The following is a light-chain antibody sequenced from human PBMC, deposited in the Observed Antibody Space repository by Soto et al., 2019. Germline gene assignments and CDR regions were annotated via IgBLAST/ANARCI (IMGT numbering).Light chain of an antibody. CDR1: SSNIGSNT. J-gene: IGLJ7*01. CDR3: AAWDDSLNGAV. V-gene: IGLV1-44*01. CDR2: TNS. Sequence: QSVLTQPPSASGTPGQRVTISCSGSSSNIGSNTVSWYQLLPGTAPKLLIYTNSQRPSGVPDRFSGSKSGTSASLAISGLQSEDEGDYYCAAWDDSLNGAVFGGGTQLT.